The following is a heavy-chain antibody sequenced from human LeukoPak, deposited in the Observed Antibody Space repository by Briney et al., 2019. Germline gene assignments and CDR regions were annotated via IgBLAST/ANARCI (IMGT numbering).Heavy chain of an antibody. Sequence: GGSLRLSCAASGFTFSSYSMNWVRQAPGKGLEWVSSISSSSSYIYYADSVKGRFTISRDNAKNSLYLQMNSLRAEDTAEYYCARDDHGDDSSGYYSSGDYWGQGTLVTVSS. CDR1: GFTFSSYS. CDR2: ISSSSSYI. D-gene: IGHD3-22*01. V-gene: IGHV3-21*01. J-gene: IGHJ4*02. CDR3: ARDDHGDDSSGYYSSGDY.